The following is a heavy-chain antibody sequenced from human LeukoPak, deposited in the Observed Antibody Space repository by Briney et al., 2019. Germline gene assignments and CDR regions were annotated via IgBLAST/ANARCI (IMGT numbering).Heavy chain of an antibody. CDR2: IRNDESNK. V-gene: IGHV3-30*02. CDR3: AKVIGGSSAWYARGFDY. D-gene: IGHD2-15*01. J-gene: IGHJ4*02. Sequence: PGGSLRLSCAASGFTLRTYGMHWVLQAPGKGLKWVAFIRNDESNKYYADSVKGRFTISRDNSKNTLYLQMNSLRAEDTAVYFCAKVIGGSSAWYARGFDYWGQGTLVTVSS. CDR1: GFTLRTYG.